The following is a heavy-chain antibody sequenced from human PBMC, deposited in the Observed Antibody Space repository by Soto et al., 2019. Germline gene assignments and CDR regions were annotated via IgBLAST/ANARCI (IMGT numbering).Heavy chain of an antibody. CDR1: GGSISSSSYY. V-gene: IGHV4-39*01. CDR2: IYYSGST. D-gene: IGHD5-12*01. J-gene: IGHJ6*02. CDR3: AKVGASGYDFSYYYGMDV. Sequence: PSETLSLTCTVSGGSISSSSYYWGWIRQPPGKGLEWIGSIYYSGSTYYNPSLKRRVTISVDTSKNQFSLKLSSVTAADTAVYYCAKVGASGYDFSYYYGMDVWGQGTTVTVSS.